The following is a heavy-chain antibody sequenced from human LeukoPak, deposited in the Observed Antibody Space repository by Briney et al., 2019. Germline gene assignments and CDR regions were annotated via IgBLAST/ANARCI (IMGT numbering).Heavy chain of an antibody. Sequence: SETLSLTCAVYGGSFSGYYWSWIRQPPGKGLEWIGHMHYSGSTNYNSSLESRVTISMDTSKRQISLKLSSVTAAETAVYYCARDSPFEWAVFGDSFDIWGQGTVVAVSS. CDR3: ARDSPFEWAVFGDSFDI. D-gene: IGHD3-3*01. CDR1: GGSFSGYY. CDR2: MHYSGST. J-gene: IGHJ3*02. V-gene: IGHV4-59*01.